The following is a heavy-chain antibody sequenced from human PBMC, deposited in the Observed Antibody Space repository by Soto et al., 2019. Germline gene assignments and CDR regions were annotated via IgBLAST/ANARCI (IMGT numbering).Heavy chain of an antibody. D-gene: IGHD2-2*01. V-gene: IGHV1-69*01. CDR1: GGTFSSYA. J-gene: IGHJ5*02. Sequence: QVQLVQSGAEVKKPESSVKVSCKASGGTFSSYAISWVRQAPGQGLEWMGGIIPIFGTANYAQKFQGRVTITADESTSTAYMELSSLRSEDTAVYYCARGEFCSSTSCPNWFDPWGQGTLVAVSS. CDR2: IIPIFGTA. CDR3: ARGEFCSSTSCPNWFDP.